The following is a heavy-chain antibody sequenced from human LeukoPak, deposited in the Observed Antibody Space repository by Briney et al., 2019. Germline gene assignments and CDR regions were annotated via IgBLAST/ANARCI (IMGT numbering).Heavy chain of an antibody. CDR2: IWYDGSNK. J-gene: IGHJ4*02. D-gene: IGHD3-22*01. V-gene: IGHV3-33*08. Sequence: PGGSLRLSCGASGFTFSSYAIHWVRQAPGKGLEWVAVIWYDGSNKYYADSVKGRFTISRDNSKNTLYLQMNSLRAEDTAVYYCARDFAMIVTDWGQGTLVTVSS. CDR1: GFTFSSYA. CDR3: ARDFAMIVTD.